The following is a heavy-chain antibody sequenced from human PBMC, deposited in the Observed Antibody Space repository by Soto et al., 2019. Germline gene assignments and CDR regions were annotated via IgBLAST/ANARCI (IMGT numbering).Heavy chain of an antibody. J-gene: IGHJ4*02. CDR3: ATVYCATTSCYAPFDY. Sequence: GGSLRLSCAASGFTFSNAWMSWVRQAPGRGLEWIGRIKTNSDGGTVDYASPVKGRFTISRDDSKSMLYLDLNSLKTEDTGVYFCATVYCATTSCYAPFDYWGKGTLVTVSS. D-gene: IGHD2-2*01. V-gene: IGHV3-15*01. CDR2: IKTNSDGGTV. CDR1: GFTFSNAW.